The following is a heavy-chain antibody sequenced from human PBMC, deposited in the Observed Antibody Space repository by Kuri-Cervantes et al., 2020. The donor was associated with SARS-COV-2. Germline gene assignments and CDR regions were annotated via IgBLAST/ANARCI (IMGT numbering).Heavy chain of an antibody. CDR2: ISYDGRNT. Sequence: GGSLRLSCEASGFIFSDYAIDWVRQAPGKGLEWVAIISYDGRNTKFADSVKGRFTISRDNSENTLYLQMNSLRAEDTAVYYCAREAHYDFWSGYHTRTDYFDYWGQGTLVTVSS. CDR1: GFIFSDYA. CDR3: AREAHYDFWSGYHTRTDYFDY. V-gene: IGHV3-30*04. J-gene: IGHJ4*02. D-gene: IGHD3-3*01.